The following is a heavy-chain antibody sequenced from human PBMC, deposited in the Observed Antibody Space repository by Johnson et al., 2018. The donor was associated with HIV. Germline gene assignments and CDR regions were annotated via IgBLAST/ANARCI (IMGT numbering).Heavy chain of an antibody. J-gene: IGHJ3*02. D-gene: IGHD6-13*01. Sequence: QVQLVESGGGLVKPGGSLRLSCAASGFTFSDYYMTWIRQTPGKGLEWVSYISSSGSTIYYADSVKGRFTISRDNAKNSLYLQMNSLRAEDTAVYYCARAPQAKGYSSSWYWGQGNAFDIWGQGTVVTGSS. V-gene: IGHV3-11*04. CDR1: GFTFSDYY. CDR3: ARAPQAKGYSSSWYWGQGNAFDI. CDR2: ISSSGSTI.